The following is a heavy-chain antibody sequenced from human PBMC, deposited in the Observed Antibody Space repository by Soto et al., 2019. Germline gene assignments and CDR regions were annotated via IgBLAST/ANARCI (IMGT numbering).Heavy chain of an antibody. CDR2: ISAYNGNT. CDR1: GYTFSSYG. V-gene: IGHV1-18*01. CDR3: ARALRYCSGGRCSGELTRTYDY. J-gene: IGHJ4*02. D-gene: IGHD2-15*01. Sequence: QVQLVQSGAEVKKPGASVKVSCKASGYTFSSYGITWVRQAAGQRLEWMGWISAYNGNTNYAQKLQGRVTMTTDTSTSTAYMGLRSLGSGDTALYFCARALRYCSGGRCSGELTRTYDYCGQGTLVTVSS.